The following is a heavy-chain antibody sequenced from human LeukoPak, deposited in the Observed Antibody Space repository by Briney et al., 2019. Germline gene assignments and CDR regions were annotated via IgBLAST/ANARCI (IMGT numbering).Heavy chain of an antibody. CDR1: GFTFSSYS. Sequence: PGGSLRLSCAASGFTFSSYSMNWVRQAPGKGLEWVSSISSSSSYIYYADSVKGRFTISRDNAKNSLYLQMNSLRAEGTAVYYCARAGYCSSTSCYLDYWGQGTLVTVSS. CDR2: ISSSSSYI. V-gene: IGHV3-21*01. D-gene: IGHD2-2*01. J-gene: IGHJ4*02. CDR3: ARAGYCSSTSCYLDY.